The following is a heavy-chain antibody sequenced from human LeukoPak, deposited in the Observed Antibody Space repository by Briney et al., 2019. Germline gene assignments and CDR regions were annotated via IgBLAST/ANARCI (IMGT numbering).Heavy chain of an antibody. V-gene: IGHV1-2*02. CDR1: GYTFTGYY. CDR3: ARDTPTYYYDSSGYSVGSPDY. D-gene: IGHD3-22*01. CDR2: INPNSGGT. J-gene: IGHJ4*02. Sequence: ASVNVSCKASGYTFTGYYMHWVRQAPGQGLEWMGWINPNSGGTNYAQKFQGRVTMTRDTSISTAYMELSRLRSDDMAVYYCARDTPTYYYDSSGYSVGSPDYWGQGTLVTVSS.